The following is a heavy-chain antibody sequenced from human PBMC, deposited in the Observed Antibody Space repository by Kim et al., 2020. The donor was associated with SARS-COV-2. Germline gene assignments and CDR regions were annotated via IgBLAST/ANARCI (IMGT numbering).Heavy chain of an antibody. CDR3: AKGGGYNEYYSYYGIDV. V-gene: IGHV3-30*18. CDR2: ISYDGSDK. D-gene: IGHD1-1*01. J-gene: IGHJ6*01. Sequence: GGSLRLSCEASGFTFSSYGMHWVRQAPGKGLEWVAVISYDGSDKYYADSVKGRFTISRDNSKNTLYLQMNSLRAEDTAVYYCAKGGGYNEYYSYYGIDV. CDR1: GFTFSSYG.